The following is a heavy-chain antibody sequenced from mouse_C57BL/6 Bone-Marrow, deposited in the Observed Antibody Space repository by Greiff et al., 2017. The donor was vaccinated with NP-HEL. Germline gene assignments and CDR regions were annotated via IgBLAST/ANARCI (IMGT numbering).Heavy chain of an antibody. CDR1: GFSLTSYG. D-gene: IGHD1-1*01. J-gene: IGHJ1*03. Sequence: QVHVKQSGPGLVQPSQSLSITCTVSGFSLTSYGVHWVRQSPGKGLEWLGVIWRGGSTDYNAAFMSRLSITKDNSKSQVFFKMNSLQADDTAIYYCAKESYYGSSSYWYFDVWGTGTTVTVSS. CDR3: AKESYYGSSSYWYFDV. V-gene: IGHV2-5*01. CDR2: IWRGGST.